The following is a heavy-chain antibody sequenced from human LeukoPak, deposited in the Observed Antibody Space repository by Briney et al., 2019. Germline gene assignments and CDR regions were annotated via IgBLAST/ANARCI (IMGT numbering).Heavy chain of an antibody. J-gene: IGHJ4*02. CDR1: GGTFSSYA. Sequence: SVKISCKASGGTFSSYAISWVRQAPGQGLEWMGRIIPILGIANYAQKFQGRVTITADKSTSTAYMELSSLRSEDTAVYYCASLRLGELSHDYWGQGTLVTVSS. D-gene: IGHD3-16*02. CDR3: ASLRLGELSHDY. V-gene: IGHV1-69*04. CDR2: IIPILGIA.